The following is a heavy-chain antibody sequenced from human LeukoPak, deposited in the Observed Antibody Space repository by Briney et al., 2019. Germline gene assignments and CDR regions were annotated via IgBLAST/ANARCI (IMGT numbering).Heavy chain of an antibody. CDR2: IYSGGRT. J-gene: IGHJ4*02. V-gene: IGHV3-53*01. Sequence: PGGSLRLSCAASGFTVSSNYMSWVRQAPGKGLEWFSVIYSGGRTYHADSVKGRFTISRDNSKNTLYLQMNSLRAEDTAVYYCARGAGIASTGTGSFDYWGQGTLVTVSS. CDR3: ARGAGIASTGTGSFDY. D-gene: IGHD6-13*01. CDR1: GFTVSSNY.